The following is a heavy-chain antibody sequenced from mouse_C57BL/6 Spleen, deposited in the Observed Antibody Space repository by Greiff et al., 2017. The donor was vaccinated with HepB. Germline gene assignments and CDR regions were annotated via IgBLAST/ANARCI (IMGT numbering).Heavy chain of an antibody. CDR3: ARSYYYGSSLGDFDV. J-gene: IGHJ1*03. CDR1: GYTFTSYW. D-gene: IGHD1-1*01. Sequence: VQLQQPGAELVKPGASVKMSCKASGYTFTSYWITWVKQRPGQGLEWIGDIYPGSGSTNYNEKFKSKATLTVDTSSSTAYMQLSSLTSEDSAVYYCARSYYYGSSLGDFDVWGTGTTVTVSS. V-gene: IGHV1-55*01. CDR2: IYPGSGST.